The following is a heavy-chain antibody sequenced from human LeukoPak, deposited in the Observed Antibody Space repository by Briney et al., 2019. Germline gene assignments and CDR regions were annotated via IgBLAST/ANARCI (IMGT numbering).Heavy chain of an antibody. CDR3: ASAGCTNGVCSYFDY. J-gene: IGHJ4*02. CDR2: ISYDGSNK. Sequence: PGGSLRLSCAASGLTFSSYAMHWVRQAQGKGLEWVAVISYDGSNKYYADSVKGRFTISRDNSKNTLYLQMNSLRAEDTAVYYCASAGCTNGVCSYFDYWGQGTLVTVSS. V-gene: IGHV3-30-3*01. D-gene: IGHD2-8*01. CDR1: GLTFSSYA.